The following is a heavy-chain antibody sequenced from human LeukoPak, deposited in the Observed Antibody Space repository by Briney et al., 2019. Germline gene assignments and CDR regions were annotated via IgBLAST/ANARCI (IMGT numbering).Heavy chain of an antibody. CDR2: VKSKADGGSI. J-gene: IGHJ5*02. CDR3: ATEKSSIWSGDL. Sequence: GGSLRLSCAASGLTFNNAWMNWVRQAPGKVLEWVGRVKSKADGGSIDYGAPVKGRFTISRDDSKNTLYLQMNSLNTEDTAVYYCATEKSSIWSGDLWGRGTLVTVSS. V-gene: IGHV3-15*07. D-gene: IGHD6-13*01. CDR1: GLTFNNAW.